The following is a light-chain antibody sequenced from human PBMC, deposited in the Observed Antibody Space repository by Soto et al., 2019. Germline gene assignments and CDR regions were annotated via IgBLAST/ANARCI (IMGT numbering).Light chain of an antibody. J-gene: IGKJ2*01. V-gene: IGKV1-5*01. CDR2: DAS. Sequence: DIQMTQSPSTLSASVGDRVSVTCRASQSISSWLAWYQQKPGKAPKLLIYDASSLESGVPSRFSGSGSGPAFTLTISTLQPDDFATYYCQQYNSYSYTFGQGTKLEVK. CDR3: QQYNSYSYT. CDR1: QSISSW.